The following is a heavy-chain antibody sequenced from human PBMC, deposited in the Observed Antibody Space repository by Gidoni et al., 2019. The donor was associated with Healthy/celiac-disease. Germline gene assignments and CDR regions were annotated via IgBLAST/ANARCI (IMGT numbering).Heavy chain of an antibody. CDR1: GFTFSSYS. CDR3: ATNNIVVVPAAWFDY. D-gene: IGHD2-2*01. CDR2: ISSSSSTI. Sequence: EVQLVESGGGLVQPGGSLRLSCAASGFTFSSYSMNWVRQAPGKGLEWVSYISSSSSTIYYADSVKGRFTISRDNAKNSLYLQMNSLRDEDTAVYYCATNNIVVVPAAWFDYWGQGTLVTVSS. V-gene: IGHV3-48*02. J-gene: IGHJ4*02.